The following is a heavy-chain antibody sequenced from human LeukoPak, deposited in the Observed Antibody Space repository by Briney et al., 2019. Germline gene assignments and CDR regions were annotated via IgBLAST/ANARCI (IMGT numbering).Heavy chain of an antibody. J-gene: IGHJ4*02. CDR3: ARLKRWLHQDPSLDY. D-gene: IGHD5-24*01. CDR2: IDAGGGDT. Sequence: PGASLRLSCAASGFSFSSYAMTWVRQAPGKGLEWVSSIDAGGGDTYHSDSVKGRFTISRDNSKNTLYLQMNSLRAEDTAVYYCARLKRWLHQDPSLDYWGQGTLVTVSS. CDR1: GFSFSSYA. V-gene: IGHV3-23*01.